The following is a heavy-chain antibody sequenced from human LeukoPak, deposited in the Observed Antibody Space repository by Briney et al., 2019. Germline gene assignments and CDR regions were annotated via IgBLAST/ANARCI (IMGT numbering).Heavy chain of an antibody. J-gene: IGHJ6*03. CDR1: GFPVSSNY. V-gene: IGHV4-39*07. CDR3: ARTGHYYYYYYMDV. D-gene: IGHD1-1*01. Sequence: GSLRLSCAASGFPVSSNYMSWVRQAPGKGLEWIGSIYYSGSTYYNPSLKSRVTISVDTSKNQFSLKLSSVTAADTAVYYCARTGHYYYYYYMDVWGKGTTVTVSS. CDR2: IYYSGST.